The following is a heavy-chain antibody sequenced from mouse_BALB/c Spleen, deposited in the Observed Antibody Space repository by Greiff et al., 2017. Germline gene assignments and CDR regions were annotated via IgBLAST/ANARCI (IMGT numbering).Heavy chain of an antibody. CDR3: VRQHSYGYYAMDY. CDR1: GFTFNTYA. J-gene: IGHJ4*01. CDR2: IRSKSNNYAT. Sequence: EVQLQESGGGLVQPKGSLKLSCAASGFTFNTYAMNWVRQAPGKGLEWVARIRSKSNNYATYYADSVKDRFTISRDDSQSMLYLQMNNLKTEDTAMYYCVRQHSYGYYAMDYWGQGTSATVSS. V-gene: IGHV10-1*02. D-gene: IGHD1-2*01.